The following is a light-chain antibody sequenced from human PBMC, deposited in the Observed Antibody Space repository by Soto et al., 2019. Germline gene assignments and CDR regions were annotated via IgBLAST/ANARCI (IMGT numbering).Light chain of an antibody. CDR2: AAS. J-gene: IGKJ1*01. CDR3: LQVYSFPRT. V-gene: IGKV1-39*01. CDR1: QSISNY. Sequence: SQMTQSPSSLCSDLGDRGSITCRASQSISNYLNWYQQKPGKAPKVLIYAASSLQGGVPSTFSGSGSGTDFTLTINTLHPEDFATYYCLQVYSFPRTFGQGTKVDI.